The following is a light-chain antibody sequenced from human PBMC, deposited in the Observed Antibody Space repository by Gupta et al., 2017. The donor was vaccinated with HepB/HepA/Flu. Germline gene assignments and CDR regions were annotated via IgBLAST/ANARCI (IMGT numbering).Light chain of an antibody. J-gene: IGKJ5*01. V-gene: IGKV1D-16*01. CDR2: AAS. Sequence: DIHMTQSPSSLSASVGDRVTITCRASQDISSWLGWYQQRPDKAPKSLIYAASSLRGGVPSRFSGSGSGTDFTLTITNVQPEDFAIYYCQQYETYPPTFGQGTRLEIK. CDR3: QQYETYPPT. CDR1: QDISSW.